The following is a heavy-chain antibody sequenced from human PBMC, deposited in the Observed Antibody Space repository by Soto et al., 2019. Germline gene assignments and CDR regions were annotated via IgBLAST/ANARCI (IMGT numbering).Heavy chain of an antibody. V-gene: IGHV1-18*01. CDR3: ARASGSSYWFDP. Sequence: QVQLVQSGAEVKKPGASVKVSCKASGYTFTSYGISWVRQAPGQGLEWMGWISAYNGNTNYAQKLQGRVTITTDTSTNTAYMELRSLRYDDTAVYYCARASGSSYWFDPWGQGTLVTVSS. D-gene: IGHD2-15*01. J-gene: IGHJ5*02. CDR1: GYTFTSYG. CDR2: ISAYNGNT.